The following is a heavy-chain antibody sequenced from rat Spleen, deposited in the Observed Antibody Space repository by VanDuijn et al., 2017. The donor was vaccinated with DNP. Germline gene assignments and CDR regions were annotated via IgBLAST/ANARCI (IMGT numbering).Heavy chain of an antibody. CDR3: TRDRMDA. Sequence: QVQLKESGPGMVQPSQTLSLTCTVSGFSLTDYSVHWVRQPPGKVLEWIAAISSGGSTYYNSALKSRLSISRDTSKSQDFLKMNSLQTEDTAIYFCTRDRMDAWGKGTSVTVSS. V-gene: IGHV2-19*01. J-gene: IGHJ4*01. CDR2: ISSGGST. CDR1: GFSLTDYS.